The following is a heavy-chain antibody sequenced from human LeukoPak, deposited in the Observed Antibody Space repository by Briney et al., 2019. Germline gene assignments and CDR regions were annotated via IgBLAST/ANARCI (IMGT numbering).Heavy chain of an antibody. Sequence: PGGSLRLSCVASGITFSSYSMNWVRQAPGKGLEWIGEINHSGSTNYNPSLKSRVTISVDTSKNQFSLKLSSVTAADTAVYYCARGYGVLWFGELFDPWGQGTLVTVSS. D-gene: IGHD3-10*01. V-gene: IGHV4-34*01. CDR3: ARGYGVLWFGELFDP. CDR1: GITFSSYS. J-gene: IGHJ5*02. CDR2: INHSGST.